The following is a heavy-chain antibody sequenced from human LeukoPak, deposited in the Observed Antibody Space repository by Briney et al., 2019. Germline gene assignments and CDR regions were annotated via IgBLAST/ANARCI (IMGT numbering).Heavy chain of an antibody. CDR1: RFTFSSYG. Sequence: GGPLRLSCAASRFTFSSYGMHWVRQAPGKGLEWVAFIRYDGRNKYYADSVKGRFTISRDNSKNTLYLQMNSLRAGDTAVYYCAKVGQPWSIWDYFDYWGQGTLVTVSS. D-gene: IGHD3-16*01. V-gene: IGHV3-30*02. CDR2: IRYDGRNK. J-gene: IGHJ4*02. CDR3: AKVGQPWSIWDYFDY.